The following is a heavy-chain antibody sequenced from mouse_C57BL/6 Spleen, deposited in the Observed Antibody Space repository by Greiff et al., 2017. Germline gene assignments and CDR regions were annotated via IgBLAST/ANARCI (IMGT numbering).Heavy chain of an antibody. J-gene: IGHJ1*03. Sequence: QVQLQQPGAELVMPGASVKLSCKASGYTFTSYWMPWVKQRPGQGLEWIGEIDPSDSYTNYNQKFKGKSTLTVDKSSSTAYMQLSSLTSEDSAVYYCARSDYSNWYFDVWGTGTTVTVSS. V-gene: IGHV1-69*01. CDR2: IDPSDSYT. D-gene: IGHD2-5*01. CDR1: GYTFTSYW. CDR3: ARSDYSNWYFDV.